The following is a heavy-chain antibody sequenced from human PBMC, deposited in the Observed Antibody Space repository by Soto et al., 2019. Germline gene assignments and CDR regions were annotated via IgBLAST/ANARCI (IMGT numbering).Heavy chain of an antibody. Sequence: QVQLVQSGAEVKKPGSSVKVSCKASGGTFSSYTISWVRQAPGQGLEWMGRIIPILGIANYAQKFQDRVTITADKSTSTAHGELTSLRAEDTDVYYCASWRGADRDYWGRGTQLGVSS. D-gene: IGHD4-17*01. J-gene: IGHJ4*02. V-gene: IGHV1-69*02. CDR1: GGTFSSYT. CDR2: IIPILGIA. CDR3: ASWRGADRDY.